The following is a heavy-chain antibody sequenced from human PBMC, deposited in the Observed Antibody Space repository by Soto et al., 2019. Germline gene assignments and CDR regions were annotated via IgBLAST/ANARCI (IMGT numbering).Heavy chain of an antibody. Sequence: GGSLRLSCTASGFTFSSHAMTWVRQAPGKGLEWVSGLSDSGGSIYYADSVKGRFTIFRDNSMNTLYLQMNTLRAEDTAVYYCAKVSSSWYADFFDLWGQGTLVTVSS. J-gene: IGHJ4*02. D-gene: IGHD6-13*01. CDR2: LSDSGGSI. CDR1: GFTFSSHA. V-gene: IGHV3-23*01. CDR3: AKVSSSWYADFFDL.